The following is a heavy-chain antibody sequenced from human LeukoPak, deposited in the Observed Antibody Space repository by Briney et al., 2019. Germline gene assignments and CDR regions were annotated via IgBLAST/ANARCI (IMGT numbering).Heavy chain of an antibody. J-gene: IGHJ4*02. CDR3: ARGSGVGAKANFDY. D-gene: IGHD1-26*01. CDR2: INHSGST. V-gene: IGHV4-39*07. CDR1: GGSISSGDYY. Sequence: PSETLSLTCTVSGGSISSGDYYWSWIRQPPGKGLEWIGEINHSGSTNYNPSLKSRVTISVDTPKNQFSLKLSSVTAADTAVYYCARGSGVGAKANFDYWGQGTLVTVSS.